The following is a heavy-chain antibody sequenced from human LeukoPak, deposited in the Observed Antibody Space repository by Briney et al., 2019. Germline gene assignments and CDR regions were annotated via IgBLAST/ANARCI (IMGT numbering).Heavy chain of an antibody. CDR1: GGSISSYY. CDR2: IYYSGST. CDR3: ARGWFGELKGVLFDY. V-gene: IGHV4-59*01. J-gene: IGHJ4*02. Sequence: SETLSLTCTVSGGSISSYYWSWIRQPPGKGLEWIGYIYYSGSTSYNPSLKSRVTISVDTSKNQFSLKLSSVTAADTAVYYCARGWFGELKGVLFDYWGQGTLVTVSS. D-gene: IGHD3-10*01.